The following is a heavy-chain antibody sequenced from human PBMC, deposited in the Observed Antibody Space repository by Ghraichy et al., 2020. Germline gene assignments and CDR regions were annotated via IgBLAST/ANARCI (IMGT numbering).Heavy chain of an antibody. CDR3: ARPNYDYGEYYWYFDL. D-gene: IGHD4-17*01. CDR2: IYYSGST. V-gene: IGHV4-39*01. J-gene: IGHJ2*01. Sequence: SQTLSLTCTVSGGSISSSSYYWGWIRQPPGKGLEWIGSIYYSGSTYYNPSLKSRVTISVDTSKNQFSLKLSSVTAADTAVYYCARPNYDYGEYYWYFDLWGRGALVTVSS. CDR1: GGSISSSSYY.